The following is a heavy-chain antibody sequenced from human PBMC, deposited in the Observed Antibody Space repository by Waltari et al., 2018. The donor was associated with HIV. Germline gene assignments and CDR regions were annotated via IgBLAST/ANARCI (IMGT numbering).Heavy chain of an antibody. CDR1: GFTFSSYE. J-gene: IGHJ4*02. CDR2: ISSGDSTV. V-gene: IGHV3-48*03. CDR3: AREGYYDSSAYYYLDY. D-gene: IGHD3-22*01. Sequence: EVQLVESGGGLVQPGGSLRLSCQACGFTFSSYEVNWVRLAPGKGLKWVSYISSGDSTVYYADSVQGRFTISRDNAKNSLYLQMNSLRAEDTAVYYCAREGYYDSSAYYYLDYWGQGTLVTVSS.